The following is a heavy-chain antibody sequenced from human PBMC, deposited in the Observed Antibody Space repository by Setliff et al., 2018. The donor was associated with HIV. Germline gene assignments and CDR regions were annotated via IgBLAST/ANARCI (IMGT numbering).Heavy chain of an antibody. CDR1: GFTFTSSA. D-gene: IGHD3-16*02. V-gene: IGHV1-58*02. J-gene: IGHJ6*03. CDR2: IVVGSDNT. CDR3: VRGGQYYRSTYYYYYMDV. Sequence: GASVKVSCKASGFTFTSSAMQWVRQARRQRLEWIGWIVVGSDNTNYAQKFQGRVTIAADEFTSTAYMELSSLRSEDTAVYYCVRGGQYYRSTYYYYYMDVWGKGTTVTVSS.